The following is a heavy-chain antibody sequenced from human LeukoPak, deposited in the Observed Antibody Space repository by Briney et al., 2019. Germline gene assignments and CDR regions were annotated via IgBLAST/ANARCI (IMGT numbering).Heavy chain of an antibody. CDR1: EFALNNYW. D-gene: IGHD6-13*01. CDR2: INQDGSET. Sequence: PGGSLRLSCAASEFALNNYWMNWVRQAPGKGLEWVADINQDGSETYYVDSVKGRFTVSRDNAKNSLFLQMNSLRAEDTAVYYCARVPRAAGFGHWGQGTLVTVSS. J-gene: IGHJ4*02. V-gene: IGHV3-7*01. CDR3: ARVPRAAGFGH.